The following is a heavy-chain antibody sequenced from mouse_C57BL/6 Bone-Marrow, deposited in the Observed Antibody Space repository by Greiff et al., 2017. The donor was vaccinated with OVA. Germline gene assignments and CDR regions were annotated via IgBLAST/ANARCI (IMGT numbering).Heavy chain of an antibody. Sequence: QVQLQQSGAELVKPGASVKLSCKASGYTFTSYWMHWVKQRPGRGLEWIGRIDPNSGGTKYNEKFKSKATLTVDKPSSTAYMQLSSLTSEDSAVYYCARFPLLRYDPHFDYWGQGTTLTVSS. D-gene: IGHD2-14*01. CDR1: GYTFTSYW. V-gene: IGHV1-72*01. J-gene: IGHJ2*01. CDR3: ARFPLLRYDPHFDY. CDR2: IDPNSGGT.